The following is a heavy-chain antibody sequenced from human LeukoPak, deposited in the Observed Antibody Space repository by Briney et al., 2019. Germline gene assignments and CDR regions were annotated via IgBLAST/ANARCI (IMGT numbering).Heavy chain of an antibody. J-gene: IGHJ6*03. CDR1: GYTFTGYY. CDR2: INPNSGGT. D-gene: IGHD3-16*02. Sequence: VASVKVSCKASGYTFTGYYMRWARQAPGQGLEWMGWINPNSGGTNYAQKFQGRVTMTRDTSISTAYMELSRLRSDDTAVYYCARQGQSDLSFYYSIDVWGKGTTVTISS. V-gene: IGHV1-2*02. CDR3: ARQGQSDLSFYYSIDV.